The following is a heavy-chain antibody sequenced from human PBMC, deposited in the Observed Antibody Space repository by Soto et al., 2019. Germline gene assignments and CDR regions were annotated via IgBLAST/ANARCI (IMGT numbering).Heavy chain of an antibody. Sequence: LXLSCVASGFNFSSYARRWVRKAPGKGLGWVSSISAAGGSTFYADSVKERLTISRDNTSNTLYLEMNSLRAEDTAVYYCGKERRAAAKTPVDYWGQGSLVTVSS. D-gene: IGHD6-13*01. J-gene: IGHJ4*02. CDR1: GFNFSSYA. CDR3: GKERRAAAKTPVDY. CDR2: ISAAGGST. V-gene: IGHV3-23*01.